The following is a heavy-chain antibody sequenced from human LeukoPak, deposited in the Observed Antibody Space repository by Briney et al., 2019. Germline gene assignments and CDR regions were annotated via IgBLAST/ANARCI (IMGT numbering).Heavy chain of an antibody. J-gene: IGHJ4*02. CDR2: MNPNSGNT. Sequence: ASVKVSCRASGYTFTSYDINWVRQATGQGLEWMGWMNPNSGNTGYAEKFQGRVTMTRDTSMSTVYMELSSLTSEDTAVYYCARGGIAAAGVDYWGQGTLVTVSS. CDR1: GYTFTSYD. V-gene: IGHV1-8*01. CDR3: ARGGIAAAGVDY. D-gene: IGHD6-13*01.